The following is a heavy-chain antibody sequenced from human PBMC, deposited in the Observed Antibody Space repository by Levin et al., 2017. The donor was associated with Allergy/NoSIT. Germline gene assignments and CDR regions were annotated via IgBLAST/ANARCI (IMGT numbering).Heavy chain of an antibody. J-gene: IGHJ3*02. V-gene: IGHV5-51*01. CDR1: GYSFTSYW. CDR2: IYPGDSDT. CDR3: ASRRWWAQQPDAFDS. Sequence: PGESLKISCKGSGYSFTSYWIGWVRQMPGKGLEWMGIIYPGDSDTRYSPSFQGQVTISADKSISTAYLQWSSLKASDTAMYYCASRRWWAQQPDAFDSWGQGTMVTVSS. D-gene: IGHD4-23*01.